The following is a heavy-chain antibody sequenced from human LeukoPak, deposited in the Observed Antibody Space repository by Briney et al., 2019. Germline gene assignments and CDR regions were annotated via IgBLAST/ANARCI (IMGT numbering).Heavy chain of an antibody. Sequence: ASVKVSCKASGYTFTGYYMHWVRQAPGQWLEWMGWINPNSGGTNYAQKFQGRVTMTRDTSISTAHMELSRLRSDDTAVYYCARGEDIVVVPAAIGDYWGQGTLVTVSS. CDR3: ARGEDIVVVPAAIGDY. D-gene: IGHD2-2*02. J-gene: IGHJ4*02. V-gene: IGHV1-2*02. CDR1: GYTFTGYY. CDR2: INPNSGGT.